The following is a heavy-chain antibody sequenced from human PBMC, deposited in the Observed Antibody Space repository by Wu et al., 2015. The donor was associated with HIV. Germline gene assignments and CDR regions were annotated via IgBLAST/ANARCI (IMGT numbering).Heavy chain of an antibody. Sequence: QVYLVQSGTEVKKPGASVKVACKVSGYSLIELSTHWVRQSPGKGLEWLGGFNGEEDVRIYAQKFQGRVTVTEDTSTNTAHLELSSLTSEDTAVYYCAIAGRFNIRMAGTGAFDIWGQGTMVIVSS. V-gene: IGHV1-24*01. J-gene: IGHJ3*02. D-gene: IGHD6-19*01. CDR1: GYSLIELS. CDR2: FNGEEDVR. CDR3: AIAGRFNIRMAGTGAFDI.